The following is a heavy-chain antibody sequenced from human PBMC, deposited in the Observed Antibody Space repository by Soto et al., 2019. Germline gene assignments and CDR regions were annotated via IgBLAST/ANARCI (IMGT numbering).Heavy chain of an antibody. CDR1: GGTFDNSV. CDR2: IAPIFGTT. J-gene: IGHJ6*02. D-gene: IGHD2-2*01. CDR3: ASPPSITHAISYGMDV. Sequence: QVQLVQSGAEVKKPGSSVKVSCKTSGGTFDNSVLSWVRQAPGQGLEWMGGIAPIFGTTTYAQKFQGRVTTTADESTSTADMELTSLRFEDTAVYFCASPPSITHAISYGMDVWGQGTTVTVSS. V-gene: IGHV1-69*12.